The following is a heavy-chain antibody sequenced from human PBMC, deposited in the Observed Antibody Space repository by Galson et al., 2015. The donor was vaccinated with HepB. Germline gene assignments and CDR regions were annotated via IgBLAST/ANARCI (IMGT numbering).Heavy chain of an antibody. V-gene: IGHV3-23*01. D-gene: IGHD2-8*01. Sequence: SLRLSCAASGFTFSSYAMSWVRQAPGKGLEWVSTISGSGGNTYYADSVKGRFTISRDNSKNTLYLQVKSLRAEDTAVFYCAKVPSNGDIVGMVYPRGKSYSFDYWGQGTLVTVSS. CDR3: AKVPSNGDIVGMVYPRGKSYSFDY. CDR1: GFTFSSYA. J-gene: IGHJ4*02. CDR2: ISGSGGNT.